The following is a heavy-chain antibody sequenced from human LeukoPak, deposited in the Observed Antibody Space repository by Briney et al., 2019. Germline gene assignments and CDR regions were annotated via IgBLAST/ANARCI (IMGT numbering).Heavy chain of an antibody. CDR2: FDPEDGET. CDR3: ATASYYYDSSGYSRVRYYYYGMDV. V-gene: IGHV1-24*01. Sequence: ASVKVSCKVSGYTLTELSMHWVRQAPGKGLEWMGGFDPEDGETIYAQKFQGRVTMTEDTSTDTAYMELSSLRSEDTAVYYCATASYYYDSSGYSRVRYYYYGMDVWAKGPRSPSP. CDR1: GYTLTELS. J-gene: IGHJ6*02. D-gene: IGHD3-22*01.